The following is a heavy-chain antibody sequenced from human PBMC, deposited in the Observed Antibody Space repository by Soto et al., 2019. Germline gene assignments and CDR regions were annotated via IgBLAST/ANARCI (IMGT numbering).Heavy chain of an antibody. CDR2: ISIYNGDT. CDR1: GYPFGNFG. V-gene: IGHV1-18*01. J-gene: IGHJ6*02. CDR3: AREREYCSATRCYDPGLDV. D-gene: IGHD2-2*01. Sequence: QAQLEQSGTEMRKPGASVKVSCKASGYPFGNFGFPWVRQAPGQGLEWLGWISIYNGDTNYAQEVQERITMTTDTYASTAYMELTSLRSDDTAVYFCAREREYCSATRCYDPGLDVWGQGTTVIVSS.